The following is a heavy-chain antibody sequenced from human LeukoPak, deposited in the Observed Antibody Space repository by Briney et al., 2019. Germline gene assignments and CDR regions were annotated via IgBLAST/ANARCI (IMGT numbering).Heavy chain of an antibody. J-gene: IGHJ3*02. Sequence: GGSLRLSCAAPGFTFDDYGMSWVRQAPGKGLEWVSGINWNGGSTGYADSVKGRFTISRDNAKNSLYLQMNSLRAEDTALYYCARDYDILTGYYAELNAFDIWGQGTMVTVSS. CDR1: GFTFDDYG. D-gene: IGHD3-9*01. CDR3: ARDYDILTGYYAELNAFDI. V-gene: IGHV3-20*04. CDR2: INWNGGST.